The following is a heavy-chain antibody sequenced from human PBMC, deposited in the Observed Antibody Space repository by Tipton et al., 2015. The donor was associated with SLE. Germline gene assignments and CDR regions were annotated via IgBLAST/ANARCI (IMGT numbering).Heavy chain of an antibody. D-gene: IGHD3-10*01. CDR1: GGSISSSDHY. J-gene: IGHJ5*02. CDR3: ARRGVYGSAMWDWFDP. CDR2: IYYNGTT. V-gene: IGHV4-39*07. Sequence: TLSLTCTVSGGSISSSDHYWGWIRQPPGKGFEGIGSIYYNGTTYYNPALKSRVTTSMATSRNQFSLKLSSVTAADTAVYFCARRGVYGSAMWDWFDPWGQGTLVTVSS.